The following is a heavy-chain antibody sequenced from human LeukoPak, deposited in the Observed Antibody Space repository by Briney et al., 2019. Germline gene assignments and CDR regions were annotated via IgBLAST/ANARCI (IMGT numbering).Heavy chain of an antibody. Sequence: KPGGSLRLSCAASGFTFSNYAMSWVRQAPGKGLEWVSTISGSGNKTYYADSVKGRFTISRDNAKNSLYLQMNSLGAEDTAVYYCARDQSSDFWSGYYYFDYWGQGTLVTVSS. J-gene: IGHJ4*02. CDR2: ISGSGNKT. V-gene: IGHV3-21*06. CDR1: GFTFSNYA. D-gene: IGHD3-3*01. CDR3: ARDQSSDFWSGYYYFDY.